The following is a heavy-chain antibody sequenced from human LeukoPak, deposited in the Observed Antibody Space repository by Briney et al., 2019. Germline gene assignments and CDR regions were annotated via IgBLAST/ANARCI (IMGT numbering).Heavy chain of an antibody. D-gene: IGHD1-26*01. CDR1: GGSISSYY. CDR2: IYTSGST. V-gene: IGHV4-4*08. Sequence: SGPTLVKPSETLSLTCTVSGGSISSYYWSWIRQPPGKGLEWIGYIYTSGSTNYNPSLKSRVTMSVDTSKNQFSLKLSSVTAADTAVYYCASARVGASYYFDYWGQGTLVTVSS. CDR3: ASARVGASYYFDY. J-gene: IGHJ4*02.